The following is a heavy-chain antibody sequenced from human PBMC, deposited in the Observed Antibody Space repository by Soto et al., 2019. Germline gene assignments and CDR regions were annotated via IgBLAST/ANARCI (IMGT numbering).Heavy chain of an antibody. V-gene: IGHV1-69*06. J-gene: IGHJ4*02. CDR1: GGTFSSYA. Sequence: SVKVSCKASGGTFSSYAISWVRQAPGQGLEWMGGIIPIFGTANYAQKFQGRVTITADKSTSTAYMELSSLRSEDTAVYYCARDLDGDLRFIGYWGQGTLVTVSS. CDR2: IIPIFGTA. D-gene: IGHD7-27*01. CDR3: ARDLDGDLRFIGY.